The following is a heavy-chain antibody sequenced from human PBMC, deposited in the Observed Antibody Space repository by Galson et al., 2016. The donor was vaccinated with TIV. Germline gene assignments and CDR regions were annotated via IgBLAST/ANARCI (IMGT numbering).Heavy chain of an antibody. J-gene: IGHJ6*02. CDR1: GFIVDDNY. CDR2: IYGDGRT. CDR3: ARDRYYDARGYYYYYYGMDV. D-gene: IGHD3-22*01. V-gene: IGHV3-53*01. Sequence: SLRLACAASGFIVDDNYMTWIRQAPGKGLEWVSVIYGDGRTYYTDSVRGRFTISRDSSKNTLYLQMNSLRADDTAVYYCARDRYYDARGYYYYYYGMDVWGQGTTVTVSS.